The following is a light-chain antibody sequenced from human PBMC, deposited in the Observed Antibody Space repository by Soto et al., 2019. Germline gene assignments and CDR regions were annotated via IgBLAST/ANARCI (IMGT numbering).Light chain of an antibody. V-gene: IGKV1-39*01. CDR1: QSIANY. J-gene: IGKJ2*01. Sequence: DIQMTQSPSSLSASVGDRVTITCRASQSIANYLNWYQHKPGKAPNLLIYTASTLQSGVPSRFSGSGSGTDFTLTISSLQPEEFATYYCQESYTTPYTFGQGTKLDIK. CDR2: TAS. CDR3: QESYTTPYT.